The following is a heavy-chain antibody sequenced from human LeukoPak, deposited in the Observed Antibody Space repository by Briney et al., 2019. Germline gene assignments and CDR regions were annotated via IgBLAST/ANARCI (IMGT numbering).Heavy chain of an antibody. CDR3: ARDVGATDTAMVTLDH. V-gene: IGHV3-30*04. CDR1: GFTFSSYA. J-gene: IGHJ4*02. CDR2: ISYDGSNK. Sequence: PGRSLRLSCAASGFTFSSYAMHWVRQAPGKGLEWVAVISYDGSNKYYADSVKGRFTISRENSKKKLYLQMKSLRAEDTAVYYCARDVGATDTAMVTLDHWGQGNLVTVSS. D-gene: IGHD5-18*01.